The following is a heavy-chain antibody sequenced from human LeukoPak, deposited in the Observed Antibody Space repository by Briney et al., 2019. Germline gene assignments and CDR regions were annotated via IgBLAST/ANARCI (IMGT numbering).Heavy chain of an antibody. CDR1: GGSISSYY. Sequence: PSETLSLTCTVSGGSISSYYWSWIRQPAGKGLEWIGRIYTSGSTNYNPSLKSRVTMSVDTSKNQFSLKLSSVTAADTAVYYCARDRAYSNYVDEGWFDPWGQGTLVTVSS. V-gene: IGHV4-4*07. CDR3: ARDRAYSNYVDEGWFDP. D-gene: IGHD4-11*01. CDR2: IYTSGST. J-gene: IGHJ5*02.